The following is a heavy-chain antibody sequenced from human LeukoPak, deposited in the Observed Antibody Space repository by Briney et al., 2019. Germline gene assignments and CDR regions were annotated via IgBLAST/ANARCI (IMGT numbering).Heavy chain of an antibody. J-gene: IGHJ6*02. Sequence: GGSLRLSCDASGFTFTSYWMHWVRQAPGKGLVWVSRVNSDGSSTTYADSVKGRFTISRDNAKNTLYLQMNSLRAEDTAVYYCARGRYYGMDVWGQGTTVTVSS. CDR2: VNSDGSST. V-gene: IGHV3-74*01. CDR3: ARGRYYGMDV. CDR1: GFTFTSYW.